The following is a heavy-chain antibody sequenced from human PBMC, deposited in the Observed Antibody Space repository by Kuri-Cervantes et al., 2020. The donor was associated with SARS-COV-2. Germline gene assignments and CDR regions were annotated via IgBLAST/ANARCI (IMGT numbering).Heavy chain of an antibody. CDR3: ARGGTYYYDRSGFDWFDP. CDR1: GGSISSYY. V-gene: IGHV4-59*01. D-gene: IGHD3-22*01. J-gene: IGHJ5*02. CDR2: ISYSGNT. Sequence: SETLSLTCTVPGGSISSYYWSWIRQPPGKGLEWIGYISYSGNTNYNPSLKSRVTISVDTSKNQFSLRLSSVTVADTAVYYCARGGTYYYDRSGFDWFDPWGQGTLVTVSS.